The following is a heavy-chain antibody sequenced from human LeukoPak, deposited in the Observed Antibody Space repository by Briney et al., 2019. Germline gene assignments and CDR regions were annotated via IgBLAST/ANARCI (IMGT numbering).Heavy chain of an antibody. CDR1: GFAFSSYW. CDR2: MWYDGSNK. D-gene: IGHD5-18*01. V-gene: IGHV3-33*06. Sequence: GGSLRLSCAASGFAFSSYWMSWVRQAPGKGLEWVAVMWYDGSNKYYADSVKGRFTISRDISKNTLYLQMDSLRAEDTAMYYCAKAFTPMEYFFDYWGQGALVTVSS. J-gene: IGHJ4*02. CDR3: AKAFTPMEYFFDY.